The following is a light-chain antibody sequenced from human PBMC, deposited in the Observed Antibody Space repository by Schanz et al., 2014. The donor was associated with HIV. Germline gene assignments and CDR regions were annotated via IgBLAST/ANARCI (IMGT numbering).Light chain of an antibody. V-gene: IGLV2-14*02. CDR2: EVS. Sequence: QSVLTQPASVSGSPGQSITISCTGTSNDVGIYNLVSWYQQHPGKAPKLTIYEVSKRPSGVSNRFSGSKSGNTASLTISGLQAEDEADYYCTSYTSSNTLGVFGGGTKLTVL. J-gene: IGLJ2*01. CDR3: TSYTSSNTLGV. CDR1: SNDVGIYNL.